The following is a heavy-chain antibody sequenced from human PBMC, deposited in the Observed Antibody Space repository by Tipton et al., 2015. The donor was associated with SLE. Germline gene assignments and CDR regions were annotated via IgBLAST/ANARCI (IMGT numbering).Heavy chain of an antibody. CDR1: GFTVSSNY. Sequence: VSGFTVSSNYRSWIRQPAGKGLEWIGRIYTSGSTNYNPSLKSRVTISVDTSKNQFSLKLSSVTAADTAVYYCARGGGDIVFFQHWGQGTLVTVSS. V-gene: IGHV4-4*07. CDR2: IYTSGST. D-gene: IGHD2-15*01. CDR3: ARGGGDIVFFQH. J-gene: IGHJ1*01.